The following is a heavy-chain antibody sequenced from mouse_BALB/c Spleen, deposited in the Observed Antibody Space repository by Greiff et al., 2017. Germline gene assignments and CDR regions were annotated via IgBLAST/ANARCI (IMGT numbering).Heavy chain of an antibody. CDR3: ARRGLHYAMDY. J-gene: IGHJ4*01. V-gene: IGHV5-6*03. D-gene: IGHD3-1*01. CDR2: ISSGGSYT. CDR1: GFTFSSYG. Sequence: EVMLVESGGGLVKPGGSLKLSCAASGFTFSSYGMSWVRQTPDKRLEWVATISSGGSYTYYPDSVKGRFTISRDNAKNTLYLQMSSLKSEDTAMYYCARRGLHYAMDYWGQGTSVTVSS.